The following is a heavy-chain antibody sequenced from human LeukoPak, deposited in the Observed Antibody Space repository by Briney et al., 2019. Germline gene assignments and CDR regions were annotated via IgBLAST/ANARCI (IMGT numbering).Heavy chain of an antibody. Sequence: GGSLRLSCAASGFTFSSYGMHWVRQAPGKGREWVAFIRYDGSNKYYADSVKDRFTISRDNSKNTLYLQMNSLRAEDTAVYYCAKVTSPTLYSRSWYDPEPLTPPPDYWGQGTLVTVSS. CDR3: AKVTSPTLYSRSWYDPEPLTPPPDY. CDR2: IRYDGSNK. D-gene: IGHD6-13*01. CDR1: GFTFSSYG. J-gene: IGHJ4*02. V-gene: IGHV3-30*02.